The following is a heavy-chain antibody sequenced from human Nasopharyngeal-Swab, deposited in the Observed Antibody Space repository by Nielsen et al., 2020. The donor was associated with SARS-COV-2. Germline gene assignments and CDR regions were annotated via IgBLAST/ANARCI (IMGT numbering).Heavy chain of an antibody. CDR1: GYTFTSYS. V-gene: IGHV1-3*01. D-gene: IGHD2-15*01. CDR3: AREAVVVVGYWFDP. J-gene: IGHJ5*02. Sequence: ASVKVSCKASGYTFTSYSMHWVRQAPGQRLEWMGWINAGNGNTKYSQKFQGRVTITRDTSASTAYMELNSLRSEDTAVYYCAREAVVVVGYWFDPWGQGTLVTVSS. CDR2: INAGNGNT.